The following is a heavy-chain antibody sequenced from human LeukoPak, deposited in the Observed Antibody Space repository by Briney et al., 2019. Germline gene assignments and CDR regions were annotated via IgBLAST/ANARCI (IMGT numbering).Heavy chain of an antibody. V-gene: IGHV4-4*07. Sequence: SETLSLTCTVSGGPISSYYWSWIRQPAGKGLEWIGRIYTSGSTNYNPSLKSRVTMSVDTSKNQFSLKLSSVTAADTAVYYCAREHSDFDWSPPRFDPWGQGTLVTVSS. CDR2: IYTSGST. CDR1: GGPISSYY. D-gene: IGHD3-9*01. CDR3: AREHSDFDWSPPRFDP. J-gene: IGHJ5*02.